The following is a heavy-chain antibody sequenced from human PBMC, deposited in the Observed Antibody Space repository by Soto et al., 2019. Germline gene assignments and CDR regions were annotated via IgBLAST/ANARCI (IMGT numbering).Heavy chain of an antibody. V-gene: IGHV4-31*03. J-gene: IGHJ5*02. CDR1: GGSISSGGYY. CDR3: ARIRGKRITIFGVVINGWFDP. Sequence: PSETLSLTCTVSGGSISSGGYYWSWIRQHPGKGLEWIGYIYYSGSTYYNPSLKSRVTISVDTSKNQFSLKLSSVTAADTAVYYCARIRGKRITIFGVVINGWFDPWGQGTLVTVSS. CDR2: IYYSGST. D-gene: IGHD3-3*01.